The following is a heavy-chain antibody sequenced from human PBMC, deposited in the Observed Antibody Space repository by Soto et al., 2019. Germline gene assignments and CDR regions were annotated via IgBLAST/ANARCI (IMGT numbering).Heavy chain of an antibody. CDR3: ARVITIFGVVISITSRFWFDP. D-gene: IGHD3-3*01. CDR1: GGSISSYY. CDR2: IYYSGST. J-gene: IGHJ5*02. V-gene: IGHV4-59*08. Sequence: SETLSLTCTVSGGSISSYYWSWIRQPPGKGLEWIGYIYYSGSTNYNPSLKSRVTISVDTSKNQFSLKLSSVTAADTAVYYCARVITIFGVVISITSRFWFDPWGQGSLVTVSS.